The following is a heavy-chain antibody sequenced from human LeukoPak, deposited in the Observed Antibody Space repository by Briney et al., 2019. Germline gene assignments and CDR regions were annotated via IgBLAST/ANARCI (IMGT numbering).Heavy chain of an antibody. CDR2: INPDSGGT. CDR1: GYIFTAYY. V-gene: IGHV1-2*02. Sequence: ASVKVSCKASGYIFTAYYLHWVRQAPGQGLEWMGWINPDSGGTKFAQKFQGRVSMTRDTSISTAYMELSGLRSDDTAYYFCARVQYYNILTGSFQYWGQGTLVTVSS. J-gene: IGHJ4*02. CDR3: ARVQYYNILTGSFQY. D-gene: IGHD3-9*01.